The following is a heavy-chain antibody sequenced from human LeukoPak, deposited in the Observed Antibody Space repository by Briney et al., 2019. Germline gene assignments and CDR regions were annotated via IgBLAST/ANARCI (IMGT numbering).Heavy chain of an antibody. CDR2: IKKDGSEK. Sequence: GGSLRLSCAASGFTFTSYWMNWVRQAPGKGLEWVANIKKDGSEKYYVDSVKGRFTISRDNARNSLYLQMNSLRAEDTAVYYCARSHYYYYYMDVWGKGTTVTVSS. V-gene: IGHV3-7*01. CDR1: GFTFTSYW. J-gene: IGHJ6*03. CDR3: ARSHYYYYYMDV.